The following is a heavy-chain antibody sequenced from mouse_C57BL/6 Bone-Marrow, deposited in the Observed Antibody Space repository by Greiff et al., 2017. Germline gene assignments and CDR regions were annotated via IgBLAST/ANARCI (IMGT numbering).Heavy chain of an antibody. CDR3: ARDGRLRYLDY. Sequence: EVQLQQSGPELVKPGASVKISCKASGYTFTDYYMNWVKQSHGKSLEWIGDINPNNGGTSYNQKFKGKATLTVDKSASTAYMELRSLTSEDSAVYYWARDGRLRYLDYWGQGTTLTVSS. D-gene: IGHD2-4*01. J-gene: IGHJ2*01. CDR1: GYTFTDYY. CDR2: INPNNGGT. V-gene: IGHV1-26*01.